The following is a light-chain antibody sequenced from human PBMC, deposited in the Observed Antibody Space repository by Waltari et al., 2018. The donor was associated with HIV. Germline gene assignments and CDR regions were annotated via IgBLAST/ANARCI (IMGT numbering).Light chain of an antibody. J-gene: IGLJ3*02. CDR1: SSNIGNDY. CDR2: DND. CDR3: GTWDRSLGGGV. Sequence: QSVLTQPPSVSAAPGQKAAISRSVSSSNIGNDYFSWYQHVPGSAPKLLIYDNDKRPSGTPDRFSGSKSGTSATLDITGLQTGDGADYYCGTWDRSLGGGVFGGGTKLTVL. V-gene: IGLV1-51*01.